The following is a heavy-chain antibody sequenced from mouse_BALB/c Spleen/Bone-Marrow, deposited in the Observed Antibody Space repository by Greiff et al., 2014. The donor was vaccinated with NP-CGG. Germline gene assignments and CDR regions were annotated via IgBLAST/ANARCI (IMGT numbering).Heavy chain of an antibody. CDR1: GYNFTTHW. Sequence: QVQLKESGAELARPGASAKLSCKASGYNFTTHWMQWVKQRPGQGLEWIGAIYPGDGDTRYTQKFEGKATLTADKSSSTAYMQLSDLASEDSAVYYCARGDYGYHWYFDVWGAGTTVTVSS. CDR2: IYPGDGDT. V-gene: IGHV1-87*01. J-gene: IGHJ1*01. CDR3: ARGDYGYHWYFDV. D-gene: IGHD1-2*01.